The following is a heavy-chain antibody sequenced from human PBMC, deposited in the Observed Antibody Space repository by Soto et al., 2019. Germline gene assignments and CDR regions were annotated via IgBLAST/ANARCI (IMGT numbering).Heavy chain of an antibody. CDR1: GGSFIGYH. D-gene: IGHD3-3*01. CDR2: INHSGSS. V-gene: IGHV4-34*01. Sequence: QVQLQQWGAGLLKPSETLSLTCAVYGGSFIGYHWSWIRQPPGKGLEWIGEINHSGSSNYNPSLKSRVTISLDRSKNQFSLKLSSVTAADTAVYFCASGGTSDFCSGYSLLYYFDYWGQGTLVTVSS. CDR3: ASGGTSDFCSGYSLLYYFDY. J-gene: IGHJ4*02.